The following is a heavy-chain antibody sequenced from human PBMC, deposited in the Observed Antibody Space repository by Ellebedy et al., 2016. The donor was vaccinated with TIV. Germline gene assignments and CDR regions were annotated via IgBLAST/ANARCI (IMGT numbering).Heavy chain of an antibody. V-gene: IGHV4-59*01. Sequence: SETLSLTCTVSGGSISSYYWSWIRQPPGKGLEWIGYIYYSGSTNYNHSLKSRVTISVDTSKNQFSMKLRSVTAANTAVYYCASVDGYTYDHWGQGTLVTVSS. CDR3: ASVDGYTYDH. J-gene: IGHJ4*02. CDR2: IYYSGST. CDR1: GGSISSYY. D-gene: IGHD5-24*01.